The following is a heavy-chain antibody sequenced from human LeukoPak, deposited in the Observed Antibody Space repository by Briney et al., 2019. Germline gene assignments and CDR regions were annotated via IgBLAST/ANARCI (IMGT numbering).Heavy chain of an antibody. D-gene: IGHD5/OR15-5a*01. V-gene: IGHV1-18*01. CDR2: ISPYNENT. Sequence: GASVKVSCKASGYTFTSYGIIWVRQAPGQGLEWMGWISPYNENTNYAQNFQDRITMTTDTSTNTAFMELRSLRSDDTAVYYCARCPGNVWRKGPDFWGQGTLVTVSS. J-gene: IGHJ4*02. CDR1: GYTFTSYG. CDR3: ARCPGNVWRKGPDF.